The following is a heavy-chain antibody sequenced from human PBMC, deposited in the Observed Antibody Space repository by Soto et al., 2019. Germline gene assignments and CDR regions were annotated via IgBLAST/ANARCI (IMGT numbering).Heavy chain of an antibody. CDR2: MNPNSGNT. CDR1: GYTFTSYD. CDR3: ARVFPYCSGGSCYSADWFDP. Sequence: ASVKVSCKASGYTFTSYDINWVRQATGQGLEWMGWMNPNSGNTGYAQKFQGRVTMTRNTSISTAYMELSSLRSEDTAVYYCARVFPYCSGGSCYSADWFDPWGQGTLVTVSS. J-gene: IGHJ5*02. D-gene: IGHD2-15*01. V-gene: IGHV1-8*01.